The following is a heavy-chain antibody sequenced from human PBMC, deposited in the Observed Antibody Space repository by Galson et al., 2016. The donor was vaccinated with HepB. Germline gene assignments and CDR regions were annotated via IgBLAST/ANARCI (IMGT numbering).Heavy chain of an antibody. D-gene: IGHD4-17*01. CDR3: ARSGAEVTTHFDY. CDR1: GYTFTIFG. CDR2: ISASNGNT. J-gene: IGHJ4*02. V-gene: IGHV1-18*01. Sequence: SVKVSCKASGYTFTIFGISWVRQAPGQGLEWMGRISASNGNTNYAQKFQGRVTVTTDTSTRTAYMELRSLLSDDTAAYYCARSGAEVTTHFDYWGQGTLVTVSS.